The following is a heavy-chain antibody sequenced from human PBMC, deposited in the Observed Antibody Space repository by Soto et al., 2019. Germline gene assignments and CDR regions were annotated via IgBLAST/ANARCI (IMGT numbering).Heavy chain of an antibody. J-gene: IGHJ6*02. CDR3: ERGHYGLDV. CDR2: MSNSGSDI. CDR1: GFTFTDHY. Sequence: QVQLVESGGGVVKPGGSLRLYCAASGFTFTDHYMSWIRQVPGKGLEWVSYMSNSGSDIYYGDSVKGRFTISRDNAKNSLYLQMNSLRAEDTAVYYCERGHYGLDVWGQGTTVTVSS. V-gene: IGHV3-11*01.